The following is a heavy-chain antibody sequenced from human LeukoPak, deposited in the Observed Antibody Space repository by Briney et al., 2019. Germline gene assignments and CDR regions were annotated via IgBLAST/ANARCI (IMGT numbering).Heavy chain of an antibody. D-gene: IGHD3-10*01. J-gene: IGHJ6*02. CDR2: IYYSGST. V-gene: IGHV4-39*07. CDR1: GGSISSSSYY. Sequence: PSETLSLTCTVSGGSISSSSYYWGWIRQPPGKGLEWIGGIYYSGSTYYNPSLKSRVTISVDTSKNQFSLKLSSVTAADTAVYYCARRKGYGSGSYYGVYYYGMDVWGQGTTVTVSS. CDR3: ARRKGYGSGSYYGVYYYGMDV.